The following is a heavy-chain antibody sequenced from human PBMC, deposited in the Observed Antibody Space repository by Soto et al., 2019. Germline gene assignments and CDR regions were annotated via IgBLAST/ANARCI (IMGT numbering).Heavy chain of an antibody. CDR1: GYTFTSYA. CDR2: INAGNGNT. CDR3: ASGPLDY. Sequence: ASVKVSCKASGYTFTSYAMHWVRQARGPRLEWMGWINAGNGNTKYSQKFQGRVTITRDTSESTAHMELSSLRSEDTTVYYCASGPLDYWGQGTLVTVSS. J-gene: IGHJ4*02. V-gene: IGHV1-3*01.